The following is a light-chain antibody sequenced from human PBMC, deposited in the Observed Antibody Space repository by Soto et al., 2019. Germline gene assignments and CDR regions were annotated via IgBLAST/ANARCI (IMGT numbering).Light chain of an antibody. Sequence: EIVLTKSPGTLSLSPGERATLSCRASQSVSSSQLAWYQQKPGQAPRLLIYGASFRATGIPDRFSGSWSGTDFTLTISRLEHEDSAVYYWQQYGRPPCTLGQGTKVEIK. CDR1: QSVSSSQ. CDR3: QQYGRPPCT. V-gene: IGKV3-20*01. CDR2: GAS. J-gene: IGKJ1*01.